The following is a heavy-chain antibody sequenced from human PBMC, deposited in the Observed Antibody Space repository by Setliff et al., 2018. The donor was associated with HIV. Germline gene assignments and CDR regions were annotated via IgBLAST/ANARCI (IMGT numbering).Heavy chain of an antibody. J-gene: IGHJ6*02. D-gene: IGHD5-12*01. V-gene: IGHV4-59*08. Sequence: PSETRSLTCTVSGGSINDYYWTWIRQPPGKRLEWIGYISYRGITNYSPSLKSRVSMSVDTSKNQFSLRLSSVTATDTAIYFCARGLRSDNYYFHGMDVWGQGTTVTVSS. CDR2: ISYRGIT. CDR3: ARGLRSDNYYFHGMDV. CDR1: GGSINDYY.